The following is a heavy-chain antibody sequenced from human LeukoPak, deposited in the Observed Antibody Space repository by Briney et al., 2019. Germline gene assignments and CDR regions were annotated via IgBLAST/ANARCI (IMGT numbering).Heavy chain of an antibody. CDR2: INPNTCET. J-gene: IGHJ4*02. CDR3: PKAFGYAFEARD. D-gene: IGHD2-2*03. CDR1: GYTFTGYF. V-gene: IGHV1-2*02. Sequence: AVSVSCKCFGYTFTGYFIHGVRQAPGQGLEGMGGINPNTCETTQAQRFHDRVAMTMDTSIRTAYFDLSSPTSDDTAVYYCPKAFGYAFEARDWGQGPLVSVSS.